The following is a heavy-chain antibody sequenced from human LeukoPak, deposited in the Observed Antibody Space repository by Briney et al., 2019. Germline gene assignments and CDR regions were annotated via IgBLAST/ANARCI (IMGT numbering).Heavy chain of an antibody. V-gene: IGHV4-59*08. Sequence: SETLSLTCTVTGGSISGYHWNWIRQSPGKGLEWIGNIFYTGNVDYNPSLQSRVTISVDTSKNEISLILSSVTAADTAVYYCARKTCCSGGRCYGENWFDPWGQGTLVTVSS. D-gene: IGHD2-15*01. CDR1: GGSISGYH. CDR2: IFYTGNV. CDR3: ARKTCCSGGRCYGENWFDP. J-gene: IGHJ5*02.